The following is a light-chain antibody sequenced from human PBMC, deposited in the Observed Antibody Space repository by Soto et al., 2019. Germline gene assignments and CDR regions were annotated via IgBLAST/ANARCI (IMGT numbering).Light chain of an antibody. CDR2: DAS. Sequence: DVQMTQSPSTLSASVGDRVTITCRASENINTWLAWYQQKPGEAPRLLIFDASTLQSGVPSRFSGSGSGTEFTLTISSLQPDDFATYYCKRYNNYFGKGTKLEIK. J-gene: IGKJ2*01. V-gene: IGKV1-5*01. CDR3: KRYNNY. CDR1: ENINTW.